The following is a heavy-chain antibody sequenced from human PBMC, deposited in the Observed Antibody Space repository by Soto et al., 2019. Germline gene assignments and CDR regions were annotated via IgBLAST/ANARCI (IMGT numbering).Heavy chain of an antibody. V-gene: IGHV4-34*01. CDR3: VREGYYDLWAYYSGMYV. CDR2: INHSGST. Sequence: PSETLSLTCAVYGGSISTYYWSWIRQPPGKGLEWIGEINHSGSTNYNPSLKSRVTISVDTSKNQFSLKLTSMTAADTAVYYCVREGYYDLWAYYSGMYVWGQVSSFTFSS. CDR1: GGSISTYY. J-gene: IGHJ6*02. D-gene: IGHD3-3*01.